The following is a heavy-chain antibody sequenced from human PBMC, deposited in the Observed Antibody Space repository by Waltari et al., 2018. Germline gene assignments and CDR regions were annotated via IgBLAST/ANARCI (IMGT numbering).Heavy chain of an antibody. D-gene: IGHD6-19*01. CDR2: IYSGGST. J-gene: IGHJ4*02. CDR1: GSPVSSNY. CDR3: ARQGGPYSSGWYHFDS. V-gene: IGHV3-53*01. Sequence: EVQLVESGGGLIQPGGSLRLSCAASGSPVSSNYMSWVRQAPGKGLEWVSVIYSGGSTYYADTGKGRFTISRDNSKNTLYLQMNSLRAEDTAVYFCARQGGPYSSGWYHFDSWGQGTLATVSS.